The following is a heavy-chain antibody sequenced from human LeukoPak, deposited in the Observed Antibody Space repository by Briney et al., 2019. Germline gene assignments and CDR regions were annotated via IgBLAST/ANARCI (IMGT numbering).Heavy chain of an antibody. CDR2: ISSSSSYM. Sequence: GGSLRLSCAASGFTFSSYSMNWVRQAPGKGLEWVSSISSSSSYMYYADSVKGRFTISRDNAKNSLYLQMNSLRAEDTAVYYCARESLGSYYGMDVWGQGTTVTVSS. CDR1: GFTFSSYS. CDR3: ARESLGSYYGMDV. V-gene: IGHV3-21*01. J-gene: IGHJ6*02. D-gene: IGHD3-10*01.